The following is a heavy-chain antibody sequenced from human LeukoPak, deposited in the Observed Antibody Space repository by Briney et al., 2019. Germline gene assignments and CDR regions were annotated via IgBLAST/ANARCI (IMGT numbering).Heavy chain of an antibody. J-gene: IGHJ3*02. V-gene: IGHV1-18*04. CDR1: GYTFTGYY. CDR2: ISAYNGNT. D-gene: IGHD5-18*01. CDR3: ARGQLRAGAFDI. Sequence: GASVKVSCKASGYTFTGYYMHWVRQAPGQGLEWMGWISAYNGNTNYAQKLQGRVTMTTDTSTSTAYMELRSLRSDDTAVYYCARGQLRAGAFDIWGQGTMVTVSS.